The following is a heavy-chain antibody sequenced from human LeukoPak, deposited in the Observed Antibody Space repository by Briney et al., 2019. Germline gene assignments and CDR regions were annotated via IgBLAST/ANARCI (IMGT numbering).Heavy chain of an antibody. CDR1: GGSISPYY. D-gene: IGHD5-12*01. J-gene: IGHJ4*02. V-gene: IGHV4-59*08. Sequence: PSETLSLTCSVSGGSISPYYWSWIRQPPGKGLEWIGYIYSSGSANYNPSLKSRVTISVDTSKNHFSLKLSSVTAADTVVYYCARMGGYSGYATHWGQGTLVTVSS. CDR3: ARMGGYSGYATH. CDR2: IYSSGSA.